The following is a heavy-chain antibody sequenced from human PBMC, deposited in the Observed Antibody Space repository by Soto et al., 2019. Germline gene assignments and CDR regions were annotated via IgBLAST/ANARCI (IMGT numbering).Heavy chain of an antibody. J-gene: IGHJ5*01. CDR1: GFTFSDYY. CDR2: ISSGGDHT. Sequence: PGGSLRLSCAASGFTFSDYYMTWIRQAPGKGLEWISYISSGGDHTTYADSVKGRFTISRDNAKSSLYLQMNSLRAEDTAVYYCARVLVEWFDSWGQGILVTVSS. CDR3: ARVLVEWFDS. V-gene: IGHV3-11*06.